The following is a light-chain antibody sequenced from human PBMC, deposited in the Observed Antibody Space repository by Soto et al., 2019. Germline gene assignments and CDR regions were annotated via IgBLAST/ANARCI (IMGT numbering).Light chain of an antibody. CDR1: QSVRSNY. V-gene: IGKV3-20*01. CDR3: QQYGSSPPYT. CDR2: GAS. J-gene: IGKJ2*01. Sequence: EIVLTQTPGTLSLSLGETVTLSCRASQSVRSNYLAWYQHIPGQAPRLLIYGASSRATGVPDRFSGSGSGTDFTLTTSRLEPEDFAVYYCQQYGSSPPYTFGQGTKVDIK.